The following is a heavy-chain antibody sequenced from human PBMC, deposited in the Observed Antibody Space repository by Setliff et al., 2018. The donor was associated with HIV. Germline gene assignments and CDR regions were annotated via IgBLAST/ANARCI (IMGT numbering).Heavy chain of an antibody. CDR2: IYSDGRT. CDR1: GFTVSDTH. Sequence: GSLRLSCAASGFTVSDTHMTWVRQAPGKGLEWVSFIYSDGRTYYAESVKGRFTISRDDSKNPLYLQMHSLRVEDTAAYYCAKGVKWLDPWGQGIQVTVSS. D-gene: IGHD3-16*01. CDR3: AKGVKWLDP. J-gene: IGHJ5*02. V-gene: IGHV3-53*01.